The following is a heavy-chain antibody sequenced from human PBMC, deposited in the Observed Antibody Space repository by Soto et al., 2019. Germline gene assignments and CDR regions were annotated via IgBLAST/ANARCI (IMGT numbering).Heavy chain of an antibody. J-gene: IGHJ4*02. D-gene: IGHD2-21*01. CDR2: INDSGGKT. CDR3: AKERGDSRDKAFED. V-gene: IGHV3-23*01. Sequence: EVHLLESGGGLVQPGGSLRLSCAASGFTFRYFAMSWVRQAPGKGLEWVSTINDSGGKTHYADSVKGRFTMSRDNSKDTLFLQLNSLRAEDTAIYYCAKERGDSRDKAFEDWGQGTLVTVSS. CDR1: GFTFRYFA.